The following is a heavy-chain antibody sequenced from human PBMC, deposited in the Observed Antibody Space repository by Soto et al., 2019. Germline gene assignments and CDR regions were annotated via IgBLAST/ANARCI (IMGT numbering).Heavy chain of an antibody. CDR2: IYYSGST. J-gene: IGHJ4*02. D-gene: IGHD3-9*01. Sequence: SETLSLTCTVSGGSISSGGYYWSWTRQHPGKGLEWIGYIYYSGSTYYNPSLKSRVTISVDTSKNQFSLKLSSVTAADTAVYYCASLHHNYDLLTGYQGYYFDYWGQGTLVTVSS. CDR1: GGSISSGGYY. CDR3: ASLHHNYDLLTGYQGYYFDY. V-gene: IGHV4-31*03.